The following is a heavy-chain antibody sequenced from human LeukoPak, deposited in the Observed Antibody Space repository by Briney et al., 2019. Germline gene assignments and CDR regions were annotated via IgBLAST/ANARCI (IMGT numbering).Heavy chain of an antibody. CDR1: GFTFSSYS. J-gene: IGHJ3*02. D-gene: IGHD3-10*01. CDR3: ARDLRGPYYYGSGSYYSDAFDI. Sequence: GGSLRLSCAASGFTFSSYSMNWVRQAPGKGLEWVSYISSSSSTIYYADSVKGRFTISRDNAKNSLYLQMNSLRAEDTAVYYCARDLRGPYYYGSGSYYSDAFDIWGQGTMVTVSS. CDR2: ISSSSSTI. V-gene: IGHV3-48*04.